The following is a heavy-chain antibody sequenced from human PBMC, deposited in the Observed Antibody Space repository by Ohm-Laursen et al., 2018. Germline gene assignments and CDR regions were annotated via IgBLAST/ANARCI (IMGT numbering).Heavy chain of an antibody. J-gene: IGHJ5*02. CDR2: ISGSSSTI. V-gene: IGHV3-48*01. CDR1: GFTFSSDN. D-gene: IGHD3-10*01. CDR3: AKGSGDFIIVPGGDP. Sequence: SLRLSCTASGFTFSSDNMNWVRQAPGKGLEWVSFISGSSSTIYYADSVKGRFTISRDNSKNTMYLQMDSLRAEDTAVYYCAKGSGDFIIVPGGDPWGQGTLVTVSS.